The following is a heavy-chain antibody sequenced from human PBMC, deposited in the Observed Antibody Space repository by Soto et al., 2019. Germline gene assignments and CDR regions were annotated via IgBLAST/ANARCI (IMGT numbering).Heavy chain of an antibody. CDR1: GGSISGDY. J-gene: IGHJ4*02. D-gene: IGHD6-6*01. Sequence: QVQLQESGPGLVKPSETLSLTCAVSGGSISGDYWSWIRQPPGKGLEWIGYIYYSGSVTYNPSLRGRVTITRDTSKNQFSLKLSSLTAADTAVYFCARGPRAALHDSWGQGTLVTVSS. V-gene: IGHV4-59*01. CDR3: ARGPRAALHDS. CDR2: IYYSGSV.